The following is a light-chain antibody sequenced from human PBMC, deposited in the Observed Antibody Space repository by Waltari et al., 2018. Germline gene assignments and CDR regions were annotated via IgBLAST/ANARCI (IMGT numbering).Light chain of an antibody. CDR3: SSYTRSSTLV. CDR1: SSDVVGYNH. V-gene: IGLV2-14*01. J-gene: IGLJ2*01. CDR2: EVS. Sequence: QSALTQPASVSGSPGQSITISCSGTSSDVVGYNHVDWYKQHPGKAPKLMIYEVSNRPSGVSNRFSGSKSGNTASLTISGLQAEDEADYYCSSYTRSSTLVFGGGTKLTVL.